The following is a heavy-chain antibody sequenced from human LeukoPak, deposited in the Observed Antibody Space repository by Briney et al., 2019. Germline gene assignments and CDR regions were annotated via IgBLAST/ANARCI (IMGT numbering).Heavy chain of an antibody. CDR1: GFTFSSYA. Sequence: GGSLRLSCAASGFTFSSYAMSWIRQAPGKGLEWVSGISGSGGTTYYADSVKGRFTISRDNSKNTLYLQMNSLRAEDTAVYYCAKMSAYYNYYTMDVWGQGTTVTVSS. D-gene: IGHD3-3*01. V-gene: IGHV3-23*01. J-gene: IGHJ6*02. CDR2: ISGSGGTT. CDR3: AKMSAYYNYYTMDV.